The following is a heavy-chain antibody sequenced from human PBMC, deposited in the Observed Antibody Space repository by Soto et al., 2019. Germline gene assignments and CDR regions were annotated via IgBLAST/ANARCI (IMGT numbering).Heavy chain of an antibody. CDR1: GGSISSSSHY. CDR3: ARHIATGYSSSWYYYYYMDV. V-gene: IGHV4-39*01. J-gene: IGHJ6*03. CDR2: IYYSGST. Sequence: SETLSLTCTVSGGSISSSSHYWGWIRQPPGKGLEWIGSIYYSGSTYYNPSLKSRVTISVDTSKNQFSLKLSSVTAADTAVYYCARHIATGYSSSWYYYYYMDVWGKGTTVTVSS. D-gene: IGHD6-13*01.